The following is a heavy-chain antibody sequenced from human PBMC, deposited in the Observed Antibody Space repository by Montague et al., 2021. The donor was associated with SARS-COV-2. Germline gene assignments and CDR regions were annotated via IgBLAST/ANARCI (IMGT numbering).Heavy chain of an antibody. V-gene: IGHV4-4*02. Sequence: SETLSLTCAVSGGSISSDNWWSWVRQSPGKGLEWIGEIFHSGSTNYNPSLKSRVTMSVDESKNDFSLKLSPVTAADTAMYYCARRITMVRGVTKRNNWFDPGGRGILVTVSS. D-gene: IGHD3-10*01. CDR3: ARRITMVRGVTKRNNWFDP. J-gene: IGHJ5*02. CDR2: IFHSGST. CDR1: GGSISSDNW.